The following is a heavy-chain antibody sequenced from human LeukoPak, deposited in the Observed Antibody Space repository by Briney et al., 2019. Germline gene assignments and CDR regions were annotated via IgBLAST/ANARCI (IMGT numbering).Heavy chain of an antibody. CDR2: ISAYNGNT. V-gene: IGHV1-18*04. CDR3: ASNRLSSGSPGAMDV. Sequence: GASVKVSCKASGYTFTSYGISWVRQAPGQGLEWMGWISAYNGNTNYAQKLQGRVTMTTDTSTSTAYMELRSLRSDDTAVYYCASNRLSSGSPGAMDVWGKGTTVTVSS. CDR1: GYTFTSYG. J-gene: IGHJ6*04. D-gene: IGHD3-10*01.